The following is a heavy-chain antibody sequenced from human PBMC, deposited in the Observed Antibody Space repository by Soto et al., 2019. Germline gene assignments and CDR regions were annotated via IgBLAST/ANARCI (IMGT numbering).Heavy chain of an antibody. V-gene: IGHV3-11*01. J-gene: IGHJ4*02. CDR3: ARVVGRRFLDY. CDR2: ISSSGTST. Sequence: PGGSLRLSSVVYGFSLSDYYMGWLRQAPGQGLEWVGYISSSGTSTFNVDSVKGRFTISRDNAKNSLFLQMESVKVEDTGMYYCARVVGRRFLDYWGQGTLVTVSS. CDR1: GFSLSDYY. D-gene: IGHD1-1*01.